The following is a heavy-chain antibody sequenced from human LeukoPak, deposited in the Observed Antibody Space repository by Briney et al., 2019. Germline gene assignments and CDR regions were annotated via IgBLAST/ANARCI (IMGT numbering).Heavy chain of an antibody. Sequence: GGSLSLSCAASGFTFSSYAMSWVRQAPGKGLEWVSAISGSGGSTYYADSVKGRFTISRDNSKNTLYLQMNSLRAEDTAVYYCAKRYCSGGSCYMGFDYWGQGTLVTVSS. CDR1: GFTFSSYA. V-gene: IGHV3-23*01. J-gene: IGHJ4*02. D-gene: IGHD2-15*01. CDR2: ISGSGGST. CDR3: AKRYCSGGSCYMGFDY.